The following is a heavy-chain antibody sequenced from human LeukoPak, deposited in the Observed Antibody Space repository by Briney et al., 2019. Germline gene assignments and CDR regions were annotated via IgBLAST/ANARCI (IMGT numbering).Heavy chain of an antibody. CDR3: ASTSSGWYVRYAFDI. CDR2: IYPGDSDT. Sequence: GESLRISCKGSGYSFTSYWIGWVRQMPGKGLEGMGIIYPGDSDTRYSPSFQGQVTISADKSISTAYLQWSSLKASDTAMYYCASTSSGWYVRYAFDIWGQGTMVTVSS. CDR1: GYSFTSYW. D-gene: IGHD6-19*01. J-gene: IGHJ3*02. V-gene: IGHV5-51*01.